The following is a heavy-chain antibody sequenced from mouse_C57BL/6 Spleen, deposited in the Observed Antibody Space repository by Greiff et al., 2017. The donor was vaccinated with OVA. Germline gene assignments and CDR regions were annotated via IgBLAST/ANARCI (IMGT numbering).Heavy chain of an antibody. V-gene: IGHV1-82*01. CDR1: GYAFSSSW. J-gene: IGHJ2*01. CDR2: IYPGDGDT. D-gene: IGHD1-1*01. CDR3: ARTTVVANPYYFDY. Sequence: QVQLQQSGAELVKPGASVKVSCKASGYAFSSSWMNWVKQRPGKGLEWIGRIYPGDGDTNYNGKFKGKATLTADKSSSTAYMQLSSLTSEDSAVYFCARTTVVANPYYFDYWGQGTTLTVSS.